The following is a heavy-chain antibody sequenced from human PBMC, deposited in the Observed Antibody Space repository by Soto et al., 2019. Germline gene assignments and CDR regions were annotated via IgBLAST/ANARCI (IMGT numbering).Heavy chain of an antibody. CDR1: GFTFSSYA. D-gene: IGHD3-10*01. CDR3: AKDGGRFGELSLDY. Sequence: GGSLRLSCAASGFTFSSYAMSWVRQAPGKGLEWVSAISGSGGSTYYADSVKGRFTISRDNSKNTLYLQMNSLRAEDTAVYYCAKDGGRFGELSLDYWGQGTLVTVSS. CDR2: ISGSGGST. V-gene: IGHV3-23*01. J-gene: IGHJ4*02.